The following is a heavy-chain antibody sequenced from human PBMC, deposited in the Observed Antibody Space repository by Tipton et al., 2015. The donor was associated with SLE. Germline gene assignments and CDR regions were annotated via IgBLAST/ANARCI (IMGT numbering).Heavy chain of an antibody. V-gene: IGHV4-59*10. Sequence: TLSLTCAVYGESFSGYFWSWIRQPAGKGLEWIGRIYTTGTTNYSPSLESRVTMSLDMSKNQFSLRLSSVTAADTAVYYCARLESKAGYYYYYMDVWGKGTTVTVSS. CDR1: GESFSGYF. J-gene: IGHJ6*03. CDR2: IYTTGTT. D-gene: IGHD3-3*01. CDR3: ARLESKAGYYYYYMDV.